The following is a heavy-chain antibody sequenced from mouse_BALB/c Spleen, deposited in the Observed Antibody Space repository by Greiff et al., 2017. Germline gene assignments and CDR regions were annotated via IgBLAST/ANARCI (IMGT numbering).Heavy chain of an antibody. CDR3: ARSYYGSSYDYYAMDY. CDR1: GYAFSSYW. J-gene: IGHJ4*01. CDR2: IYPGDGDT. V-gene: IGHV1-80*01. D-gene: IGHD1-1*01. Sequence: VQLQESGAELVRPGSSVKISCKASGYAFSSYWMNWVKQRPGQGLEWIGQIYPGDGDTNYNGKFKGKATLTADKSSSTAYMQLSSLTSEDSAVYFCARSYYGSSYDYYAMDYWGQGTSVTVSS.